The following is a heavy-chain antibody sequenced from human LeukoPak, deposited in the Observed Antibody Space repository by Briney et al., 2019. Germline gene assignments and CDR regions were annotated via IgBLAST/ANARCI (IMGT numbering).Heavy chain of an antibody. D-gene: IGHD3-3*01. CDR3: ARVAIFGVVINISHYYYYYMDV. CDR2: IKQDGSEK. CDR1: GFTFSSYR. Sequence: GGSLRLSCAASGFTFSSYRMSWVRQASGKGLEWVANIKQDGSEKYYVDSVKGRFTISRDNAKNSLYLQMNSLRAEDTAVYYCARVAIFGVVINISHYYYYYMDVWGKGTTVTVSS. V-gene: IGHV3-7*01. J-gene: IGHJ6*03.